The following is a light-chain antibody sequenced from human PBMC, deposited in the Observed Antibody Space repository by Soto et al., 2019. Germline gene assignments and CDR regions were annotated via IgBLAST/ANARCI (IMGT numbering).Light chain of an antibody. CDR2: LGS. Sequence: DSVMTQSPLSLPVTPGEPASISCRSSQSLLHSNGYNYLDWYLQKPGQSPQLLIYLGSSRASGVPDRFSGGGSGTDFTLKISRVEAEDVGIYYCMQALQTPPTFGQGTK. CDR1: QSLLHSNGYNY. V-gene: IGKV2-28*01. CDR3: MQALQTPPT. J-gene: IGKJ1*01.